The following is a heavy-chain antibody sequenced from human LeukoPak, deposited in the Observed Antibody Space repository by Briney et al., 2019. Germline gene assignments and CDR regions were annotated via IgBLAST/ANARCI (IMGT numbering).Heavy chain of an antibody. V-gene: IGHV3-30*04. CDR1: GFTFSSYA. Sequence: GRSLRLSCAASGFTFSSYAMHWVRQAPGKGLEWVAVISYDGSNKYYADSVKGRFTISRDNSKNTLYLQMNSLRAEDTAVYYCARGLRYSSGWTENAFDIWGQGTMVTVSS. CDR2: ISYDGSNK. D-gene: IGHD6-19*01. J-gene: IGHJ3*02. CDR3: ARGLRYSSGWTENAFDI.